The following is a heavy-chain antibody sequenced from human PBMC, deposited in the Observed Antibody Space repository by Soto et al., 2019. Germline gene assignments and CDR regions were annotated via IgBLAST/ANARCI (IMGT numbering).Heavy chain of an antibody. CDR2: SSASGRSR. D-gene: IGHD6-19*01. Sequence: GSLSLSCVAAGMEFSNYAMSWVRQAPGKGLEWVSISSASGRSRYHADSVKGRFTISRDNSKNTLYLHMTNLRAEDTAVYYWAKDGNWLDVYFDVWGQGTPVTVSS. CDR3: AKDGNWLDVYFDV. J-gene: IGHJ4*02. CDR1: GMEFSNYA. V-gene: IGHV3-23*01.